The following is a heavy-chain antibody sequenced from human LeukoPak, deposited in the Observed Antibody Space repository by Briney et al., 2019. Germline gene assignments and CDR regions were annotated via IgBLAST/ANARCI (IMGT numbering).Heavy chain of an antibody. CDR1: GYSFINYW. J-gene: IGHJ4*02. V-gene: IGHV5-51*01. Sequence: GESLKISCKGSGYSFINYWIGWVRQMPGKGLEWMAIIYPGDSDTKYSPSFQVQVTISADKSITTAFLQWSSLKASDTAMYYCAILSSGWYYFDYWGQGTLVTVSS. D-gene: IGHD6-19*01. CDR2: IYPGDSDT. CDR3: AILSSGWYYFDY.